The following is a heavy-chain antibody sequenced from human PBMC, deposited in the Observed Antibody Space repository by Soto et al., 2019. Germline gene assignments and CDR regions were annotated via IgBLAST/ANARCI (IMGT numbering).Heavy chain of an antibody. V-gene: IGHV5-10-1*01. CDR2: IDPTDSYT. D-gene: IGHD3-16*01. J-gene: IGHJ4*02. CDR1: GYIFTSYL. Sequence: GEALKISCKVSGYIFTSYLISWVRQMPGKGLEWMGRIDPTDSYTDYSPSFQGHVTISVDKSINTAYLQWSSLKASDSAMYYCARLPVLSLVVVWGFDYGGLGALVTVYS. CDR3: ARLPVLSLVVVWGFDY.